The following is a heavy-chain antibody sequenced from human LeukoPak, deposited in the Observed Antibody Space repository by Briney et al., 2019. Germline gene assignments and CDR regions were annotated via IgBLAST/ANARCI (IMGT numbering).Heavy chain of an antibody. V-gene: IGHV4-34*01. CDR1: GGSFSGYY. CDR2: INHSGST. Sequence: SETLSLTCAVYGGSFSGYYWSWIRQPPGKGLEWIGEINHSGSTNYNPSLKSRVTISVDTSKNQFSLKLSSVTAADTAVYYCARGYQDYDFWSGRSATYGMDVWGQGTTVTVSS. CDR3: ARGYQDYDFWSGRSATYGMDV. J-gene: IGHJ6*02. D-gene: IGHD3-3*01.